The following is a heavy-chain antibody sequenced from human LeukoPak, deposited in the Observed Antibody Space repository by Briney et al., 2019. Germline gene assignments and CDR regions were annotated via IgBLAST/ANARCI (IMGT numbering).Heavy chain of an antibody. V-gene: IGHV3-21*01. J-gene: IGHJ6*04. CDR2: ISSSSSYI. CDR1: GFTFSSYN. D-gene: IGHD3-10*02. Sequence: PGGSLRLSCAASGFTFSSYNMNWVRQAPGKGLEWVSSISSSSSYIYYADSVRGRFTISRDNAKNSLYLQMNSLRAEDTAVYYCAELGITMIGGVWGKGTTVTISS. CDR3: AELGITMIGGV.